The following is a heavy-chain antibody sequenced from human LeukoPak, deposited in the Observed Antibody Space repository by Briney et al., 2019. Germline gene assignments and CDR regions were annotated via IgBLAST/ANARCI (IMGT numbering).Heavy chain of an antibody. CDR3: ASTYYDFWSGYPEVGY. CDR1: GGSISSGGYY. Sequence: PSQTLSLTCTVSGGSISSGGYYWSWIRQHPGKGLEWIGYIYYSGSTYYNPSLKSRVTISVDTSKNQFSLKLSSVTAADTAVYYCASTYYDFWSGYPEVGYWGQGTLVTVSS. CDR2: IYYSGST. V-gene: IGHV4-31*03. J-gene: IGHJ4*02. D-gene: IGHD3-3*01.